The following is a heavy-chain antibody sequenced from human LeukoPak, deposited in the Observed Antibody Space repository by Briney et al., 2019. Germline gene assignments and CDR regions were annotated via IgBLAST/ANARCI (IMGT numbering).Heavy chain of an antibody. CDR2: INHSGST. Sequence: SETLSLTCAVYGGSFSGYYWSWIRQPPGKGLEWIGEINHSGSTNYNPSLKSRVTISVDTSKNQFSLKLSSVTAADTAVYYCARVGVTIFGVVIIKDYYYYMDVWGKGTTVTVSS. V-gene: IGHV4-34*01. CDR1: GGSFSGYY. J-gene: IGHJ6*03. CDR3: ARVGVTIFGVVIIKDYYYYMDV. D-gene: IGHD3-3*01.